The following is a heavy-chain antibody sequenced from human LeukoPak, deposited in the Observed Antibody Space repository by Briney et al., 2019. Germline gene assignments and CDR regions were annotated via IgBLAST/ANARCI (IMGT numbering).Heavy chain of an antibody. Sequence: GTSLRLSCVVSGFSFSSYGMHWVRQAPGKGLEWVAVISYDGSSKYYADSVKGRFTISRDNSKNTLYLQMNSLRAEDTALYYCAKDVKYNWNYIDYWGQGAQVTVSS. CDR3: AKDVKYNWNYIDY. V-gene: IGHV3-30*18. D-gene: IGHD1-20*01. CDR1: GFSFSSYG. J-gene: IGHJ4*02. CDR2: ISYDGSSK.